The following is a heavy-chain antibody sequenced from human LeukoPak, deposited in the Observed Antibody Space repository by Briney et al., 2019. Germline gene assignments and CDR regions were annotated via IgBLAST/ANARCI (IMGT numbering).Heavy chain of an antibody. V-gene: IGHV3-33*01. CDR1: GLRINSHG. D-gene: IGHD6-13*01. CDR2: IWYDGSNK. Sequence: PGGSLRLSCAASGLRINSHGMHWVRQAPGKGLEWVAVIWYDGSNKYYADSVKGRFTISRDNSKNTLYLQMNSLRADDTAVYYCAREGREAAADYWGQGNLVTVSS. J-gene: IGHJ4*02. CDR3: AREGREAAADY.